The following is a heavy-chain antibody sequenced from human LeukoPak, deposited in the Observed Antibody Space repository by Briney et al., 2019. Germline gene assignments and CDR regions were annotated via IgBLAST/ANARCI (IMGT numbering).Heavy chain of an antibody. CDR1: GGSFSGYF. D-gene: IGHD2-2*01. CDR3: ARVNIVVVPATHSGGMDV. V-gene: IGHV4-34*01. J-gene: IGHJ6*02. CDR2: INDRGST. Sequence: SETLSLTCAVYGGSFSGYFWSWIRQPPGKGLEWIGEINDRGSTNYNPALNSRVTISVDTSKNQVSLRLSSVTAADTALYYCARVNIVVVPATHSGGMDVWGRGTTVTVSS.